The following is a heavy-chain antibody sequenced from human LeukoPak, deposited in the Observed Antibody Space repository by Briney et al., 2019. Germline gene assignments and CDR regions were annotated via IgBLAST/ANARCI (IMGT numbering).Heavy chain of an antibody. J-gene: IGHJ3*02. V-gene: IGHV4-59*01. Sequence: PSETLSLTCTVSGGSISSYYWSWIRQPPGKGLEWIGYIYYSGSTNYNPSLKSRVTISVDTSKNQFSLKLSSVTAADAAVYYCARDQRVGDAFDIWGQGTMVTVSS. D-gene: IGHD6-25*01. CDR2: IYYSGST. CDR1: GGSISSYY. CDR3: ARDQRVGDAFDI.